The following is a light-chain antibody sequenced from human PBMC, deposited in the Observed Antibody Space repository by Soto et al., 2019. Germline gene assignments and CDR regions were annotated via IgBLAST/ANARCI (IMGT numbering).Light chain of an antibody. Sequence: EIVMTQSPATLSVSAGERATLAFRASQSVSSNLAWYQQKPGQAPRLLIYGASTRATGIPARFSGSGSGTEFTLTISSLQSEDFAVYYCQQYNNWPRAFGPGTKVDFK. V-gene: IGKV3-15*01. J-gene: IGKJ3*01. CDR2: GAS. CDR3: QQYNNWPRA. CDR1: QSVSSN.